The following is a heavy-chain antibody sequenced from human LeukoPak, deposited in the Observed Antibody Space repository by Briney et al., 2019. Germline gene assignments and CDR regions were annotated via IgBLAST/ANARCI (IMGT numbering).Heavy chain of an antibody. V-gene: IGHV4-34*01. Sequence: SETLSLTCAVYGGSFSGYYWSWIRQPPGKGLEWIGEINHSGSTNYNPSLKSRVTISVDTSKNQFSLKLSSVTAADTAVYYCARVGAAAGRYYYYYYYMDVWGKGTTVTVSS. CDR2: INHSGST. CDR1: GGSFSGYY. J-gene: IGHJ6*03. CDR3: ARVGAAAGRYYYYYYYMDV. D-gene: IGHD6-13*01.